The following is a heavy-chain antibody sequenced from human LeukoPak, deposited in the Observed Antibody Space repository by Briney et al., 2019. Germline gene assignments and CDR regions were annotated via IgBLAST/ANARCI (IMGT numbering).Heavy chain of an antibody. CDR2: ISAYNGNT. Sequence: GAAVKVSCKPSGYTFTSYGISWVRQAPAQGLEWMGWISAYNGNTNYAQKLQGRVTMTTDTSTSTAYMELRSLRSDDTAVYYCARDSGDSGSYLGDRYFDYWGQGTLVTVSS. CDR3: ARDSGDSGSYLGDRYFDY. CDR1: GYTFTSYG. V-gene: IGHV1-18*01. D-gene: IGHD1-26*01. J-gene: IGHJ4*02.